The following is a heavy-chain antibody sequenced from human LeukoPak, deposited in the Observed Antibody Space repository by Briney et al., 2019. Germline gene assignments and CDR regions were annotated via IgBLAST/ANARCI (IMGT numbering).Heavy chain of an antibody. J-gene: IGHJ6*03. V-gene: IGHV3-48*01. Sequence: GGSLRLSCAASGFTFSSYSMNWVRQAPGKGLEWVSYISSSSSTIYYADSVKGRFTISRDNAKNSLYLQMNSLRAEDTAVYYCARDAGDCSGGSCCSFYMDVWGKGTTVTVSS. CDR2: ISSSSSTI. D-gene: IGHD2-15*01. CDR1: GFTFSSYS. CDR3: ARDAGDCSGGSCCSFYMDV.